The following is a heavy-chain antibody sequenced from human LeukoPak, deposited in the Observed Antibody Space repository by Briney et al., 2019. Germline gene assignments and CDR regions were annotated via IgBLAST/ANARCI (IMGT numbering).Heavy chain of an antibody. V-gene: IGHV3-66*01. Sequence: GGSLRLSCAASGFTVSSNYMSWVRQAPGQGLEWVSVIYSGGSTYYADSVKGRFTISRDSSKNTLYLQMNSLRAEDTAVYYCARGLQFLKVGDYWGQGTLVTVSS. CDR3: ARGLQFLKVGDY. CDR2: IYSGGST. J-gene: IGHJ4*02. CDR1: GFTVSSNY. D-gene: IGHD5-24*01.